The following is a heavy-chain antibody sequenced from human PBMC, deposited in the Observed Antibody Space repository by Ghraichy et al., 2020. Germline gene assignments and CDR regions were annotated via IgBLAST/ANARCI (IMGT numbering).Heavy chain of an antibody. V-gene: IGHV3-7*01. CDR1: GFTFSSYW. CDR3: ARDANVLRFLEWLGRVRSRRYGMDV. J-gene: IGHJ6*02. CDR2: IKQDGSEK. Sequence: GGSLRLSCAASGFTFSSYWMSWVRQAPGKGLEWVANIKQDGSEKYYVDSVKGRFTISRDNAKNSLYLQMNSLRAEDTAVYYCARDANVLRFLEWLGRVRSRRYGMDVWGQGTTVTVSS. D-gene: IGHD3-3*01.